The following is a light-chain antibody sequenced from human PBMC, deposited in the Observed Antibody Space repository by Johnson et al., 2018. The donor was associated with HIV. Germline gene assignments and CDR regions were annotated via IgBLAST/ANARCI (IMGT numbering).Light chain of an antibody. CDR3: GTWYSSLSAGV. J-gene: IGLJ1*01. CDR2: ENN. Sequence: QPVLTQPPSVSAAPGQKVTISCSGSSSNIGNNYVSWYQQLPGTAPKLLIYENNKRPSGIPDRFSGSKSGTSATLGITGLQTGDEADYYCGTWYSSLSAGVFGTGTKVTVL. V-gene: IGLV1-51*02. CDR1: SSNIGNNY.